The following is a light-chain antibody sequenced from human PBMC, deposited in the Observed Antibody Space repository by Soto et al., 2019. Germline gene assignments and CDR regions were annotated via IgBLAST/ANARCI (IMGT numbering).Light chain of an antibody. CDR2: GNS. CDR3: QSYESSLSGWV. CDR1: SSNIGAGYG. V-gene: IGLV1-40*01. J-gene: IGLJ3*02. Sequence: QSVLTQPPSVSGAPGQRVTISCTGSSSNIGAGYGVHWYQQLPGTAPKLLIYGNSNRPSGVPDRFSGSKSGTSASLAITGLQAEDEADYYCQSYESSLSGWVFGGGTKLTVL.